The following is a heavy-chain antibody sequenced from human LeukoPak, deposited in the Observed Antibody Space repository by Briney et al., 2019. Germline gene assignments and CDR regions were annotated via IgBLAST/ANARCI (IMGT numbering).Heavy chain of an antibody. CDR1: GFTVSSDY. CDR3: ARVDWNWDFDY. CDR2: ISSYHST. D-gene: IGHD1-7*01. V-gene: IGHV3-66*01. J-gene: IGHJ4*02. Sequence: PGGSLRLSCAASGFTVSSDYMSWVSQAPGKGLEWVSLISSYHSTYYADSVKGRFTISRDNAKNSLYLQMNSLRAEDTAVYYCARVDWNWDFDYWGQGTLVTVSS.